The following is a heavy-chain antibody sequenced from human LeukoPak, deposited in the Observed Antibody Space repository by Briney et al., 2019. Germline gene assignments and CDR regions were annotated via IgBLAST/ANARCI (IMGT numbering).Heavy chain of an antibody. V-gene: IGHV3-30*18. D-gene: IGHD3-10*01. J-gene: IGHJ4*02. CDR1: GFIFRNYG. Sequence: PGGSLRLSCAGSGFIFRNYGMHWVRQAPGQGLEWVAVISYDGSNKYYADSVKGRFTISRDNSKNTLYLQMNSLRAEDTAVYYCAKDENYYGSGSYYNPSFWGQGTLVTVSS. CDR3: AKDENYYGSGSYYNPSF. CDR2: ISYDGSNK.